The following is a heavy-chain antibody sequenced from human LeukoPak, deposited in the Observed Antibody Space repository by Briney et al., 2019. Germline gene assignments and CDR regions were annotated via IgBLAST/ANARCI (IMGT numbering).Heavy chain of an antibody. Sequence: RTSETLSLTCTVSGYSISSGYYWGWIRQPPGKGLEWIVSAYHGRNTYYNPSLKSRVTISLDTSKNQFSLKLSSVTATDTAVYYCASLVPWGRGPDYCGQGTLVTVSS. D-gene: IGHD7-27*01. V-gene: IGHV4-38-2*02. CDR1: GYSISSGYY. J-gene: IGHJ4*02. CDR2: AYHGRNT. CDR3: ASLVPWGRGPDY.